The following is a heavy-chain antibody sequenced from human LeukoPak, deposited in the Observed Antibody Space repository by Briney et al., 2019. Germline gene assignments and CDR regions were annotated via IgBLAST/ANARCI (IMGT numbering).Heavy chain of an antibody. V-gene: IGHV1-8*03. D-gene: IGHD2-15*01. CDR3: ARDPIVVVEGGDDY. J-gene: IGHJ4*02. CDR2: MNPNSGNT. Sequence: ASVKVSCKASGYTFTSYDINWVRQATGQGLEWMGWMNPNSGNTGYAQKFQGRVTITRNTSISTAYMELSSLRSEDTAVYYCARDPIVVVEGGDDYWGQGTLVTVSS. CDR1: GYTFTSYD.